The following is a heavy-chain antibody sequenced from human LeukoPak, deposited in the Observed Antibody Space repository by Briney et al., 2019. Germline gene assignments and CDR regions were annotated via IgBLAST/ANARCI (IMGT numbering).Heavy chain of an antibody. Sequence: GGSLRLSCAVSGFTFSDTYMTWIRQAPGKGLESLSYISPSGTDISYADSVKGRFTISRDNAKNSLYLQMNSLRVEDTAVYYCTGDTSNLDYWGQGTLVTVSS. CDR3: TGDTSNLDY. D-gene: IGHD4-11*01. CDR1: GFTFSDTY. V-gene: IGHV3-11*01. J-gene: IGHJ4*02. CDR2: ISPSGTDI.